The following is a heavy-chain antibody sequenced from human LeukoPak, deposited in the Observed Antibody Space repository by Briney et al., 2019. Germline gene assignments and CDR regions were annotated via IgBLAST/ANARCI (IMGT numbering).Heavy chain of an antibody. V-gene: IGHV4-39*01. CDR3: ARALKTYYDILTGYSPWDRPNSPDYYFDY. CDR1: GGSISSSSYY. J-gene: IGHJ4*02. CDR2: IDYSGST. Sequence: PSGTLSLSCAVSGGSISSSSYYWGCIRQPPGKGLEWVGCIDYSGSTYYNPALKGRVTISVDTSKNQFSLKLSSVTAADTAVYYCARALKTYYDILTGYSPWDRPNSPDYYFDYWGQGTLVTVSS. D-gene: IGHD3-9*01.